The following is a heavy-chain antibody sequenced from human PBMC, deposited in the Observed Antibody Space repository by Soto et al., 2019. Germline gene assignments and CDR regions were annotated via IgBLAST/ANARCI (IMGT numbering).Heavy chain of an antibody. V-gene: IGHV3-74*01. CDR1: GFTFSNYW. D-gene: IGHD3-22*01. CDR3: VRVSHVDY. CDR2: IDHDGPT. J-gene: IGHJ4*02. Sequence: EVQLVESGGGLVQPGGSLRLSCAGSGFTFSNYWMHWVRQAPGKGLEWVSRIDHDGPTDYADSVRGRFTISRDNAENTLYLQMNSLRPEDTAVYYCVRVSHVDYWGQGTLVTVSS.